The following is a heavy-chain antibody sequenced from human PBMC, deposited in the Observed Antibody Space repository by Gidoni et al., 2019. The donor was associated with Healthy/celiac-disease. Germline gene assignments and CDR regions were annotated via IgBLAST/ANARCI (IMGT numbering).Heavy chain of an antibody. CDR3: ARSPFLEWRYNWFDP. V-gene: IGHV4-38-2*01. J-gene: IGHJ5*02. CDR1: GYSISSGYY. CDR2: IYHSGST. D-gene: IGHD3-3*02. Sequence: QVQLQESGPGLVKPSETLSLTCAVPGYSISSGYYCGWIRQPPGKGLEWIGSIYHSGSTYYNPSLKSRVTISGDTSKNQFSLKLSSVTAADTAVYYCARSPFLEWRYNWFDPWGQGTLVTVSS.